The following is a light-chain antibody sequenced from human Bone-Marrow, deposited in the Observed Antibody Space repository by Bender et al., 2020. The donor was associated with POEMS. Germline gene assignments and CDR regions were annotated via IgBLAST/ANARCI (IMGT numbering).Light chain of an antibody. CDR1: SSDIGDYNY. J-gene: IGLJ1*01. CDR2: DVT. CDR3: TSYTPRGTLYI. V-gene: IGLV2-14*03. Sequence: QSALTQPASVSGSPGQSITMSCTGSSSDIGDYNYVSWYQQHPGQAPKLLIFDVTTRPSGVPARFSGSKSGNTAALTISGLLAEDEADYYCTSYTPRGTLYIFGTGTKVTVL.